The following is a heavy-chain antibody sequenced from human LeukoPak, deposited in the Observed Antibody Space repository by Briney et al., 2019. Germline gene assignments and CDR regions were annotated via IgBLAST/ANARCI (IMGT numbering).Heavy chain of an antibody. CDR3: ARAIAVAGEDDY. CDR1: GFTFSSYS. D-gene: IGHD6-19*01. J-gene: IGHJ4*02. V-gene: IGHV3-21*01. CDR2: ISSSSSYI. Sequence: GGSLRLSCAASGFTFSSYSMNWVRQAPGKGLEWVSSISSSSSYIYYADSVKGRFTISRDNAKNSLYLQMNSLRAEDTAVYYCARAIAVAGEDDYWGQGTLVTVSS.